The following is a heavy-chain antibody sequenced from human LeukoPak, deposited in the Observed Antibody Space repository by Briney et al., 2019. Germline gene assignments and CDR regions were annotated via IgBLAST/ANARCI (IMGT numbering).Heavy chain of an antibody. V-gene: IGHV4-34*01. D-gene: IGHD3-22*01. CDR1: DGSFSDDN. Sequence: PSETLSLTCAVYDGSFSDDNWSWIPQSPGKGVGWSGEIQHSGGTNYSPSLKSRITLSVDPSKNQLSLRLSSVTAADTAVYYCVRNGYDSSGYHFCSDSRGRGTLVTVSS. CDR3: VRNGYDSSGYHFCSDS. CDR2: IQHSGGT. J-gene: IGHJ4*02.